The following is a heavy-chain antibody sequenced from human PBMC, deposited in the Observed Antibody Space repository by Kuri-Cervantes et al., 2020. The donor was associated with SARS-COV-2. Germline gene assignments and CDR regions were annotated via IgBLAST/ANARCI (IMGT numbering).Heavy chain of an antibody. CDR2: ISAYNGNR. V-gene: IGHV1-18*01. CDR1: GYTFSRYG. J-gene: IGHJ4*02. D-gene: IGHD3-22*01. Sequence: ASVKVSCKASGYTFSRYGISWVRQAPGQGLEWMGWISAYNGNRNYAQSLQGRVTMTTDTSTSTAFMELRSLRSGDTAMYFCARDLGYDSSGYYISACWGQGTLVTVSS. CDR3: ARDLGYDSSGYYISAC.